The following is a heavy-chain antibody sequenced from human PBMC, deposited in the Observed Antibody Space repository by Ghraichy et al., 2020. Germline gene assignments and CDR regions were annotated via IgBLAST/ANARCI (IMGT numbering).Heavy chain of an antibody. V-gene: IGHV3-30-3*01. CDR2: MSYDCSDT. D-gene: IGHD6-13*01. CDR3: ARGPGSGSWTIDY. CDR1: GFTFSSYS. Sequence: GGSLRLSCAASGFTFSSYSMHWVRQAPGKGLEWVAIMSYDCSDTHYADSVKGRFNISRDNSKNTLYLQMDSLSVDDTAVYFCARGPGSGSWTIDYWGRGTLVTVSS. J-gene: IGHJ4*02.